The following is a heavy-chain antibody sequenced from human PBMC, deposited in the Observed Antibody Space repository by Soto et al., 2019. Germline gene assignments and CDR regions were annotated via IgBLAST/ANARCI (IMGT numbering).Heavy chain of an antibody. CDR1: GFSFSDYT. CDR2: ITGSSDYT. CDR3: AIDHEYTSSWSHGMDV. D-gene: IGHD2-2*01. V-gene: IGHV3-21*04. J-gene: IGHJ6*02. Sequence: EVQLAESGGGLVKPGGSLRLSCAASGFSFSDYTMNWFRQAPGKGLEWVSSITGSSDYTYYSGSVTGRFTISRDNAKNSLFQPLSPMRSEDTAVYYWAIDHEYTSSWSHGMDVWAQGTTVTAS.